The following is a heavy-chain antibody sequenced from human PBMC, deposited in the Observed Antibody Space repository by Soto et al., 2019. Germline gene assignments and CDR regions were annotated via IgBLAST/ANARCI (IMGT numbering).Heavy chain of an antibody. CDR2: MNPNSGNT. V-gene: IGHV1-8*01. J-gene: IGHJ6*02. CDR1: GYTFTSYD. CDR3: ARWPDGYYYYGMDV. Sequence: QVQLVQSGAEVKKPGASVKVSCKASGYTFTSYDINWVRQATGQGLEWMGWMNPNSGNTGYAQKVXGXGXLTRNTSRSTAYMVLSSLRHQDPAVYYCARWPDGYYYYGMDVWGQGTTVTVSS.